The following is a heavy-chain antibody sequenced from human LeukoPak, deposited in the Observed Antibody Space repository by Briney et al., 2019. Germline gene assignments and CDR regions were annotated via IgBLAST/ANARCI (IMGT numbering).Heavy chain of an antibody. V-gene: IGHV4-39*01. CDR1: GGSISSSSYY. CDR3: ARYVLSVAGTSL. CDR2: IYYSGST. D-gene: IGHD6-19*01. Sequence: SETLSLTCTVSGGSISSSSYYWGWIRQPPGQGPEWIGTIYYSGSTYYNPSLKSRVTISVDTSKNQFSLKLSSVTAADTAVYYCARYVLSVAGTSLWGQGTLVTVSS. J-gene: IGHJ4*02.